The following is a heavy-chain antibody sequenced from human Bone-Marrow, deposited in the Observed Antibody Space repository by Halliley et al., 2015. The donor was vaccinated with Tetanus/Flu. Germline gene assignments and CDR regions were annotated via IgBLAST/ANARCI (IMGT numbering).Heavy chain of an antibody. CDR1: GDSMRSGNYY. J-gene: IGHJ3*01. CDR2: IYYSGTT. Sequence: TLSLTCTVSGDSMRSGNYYWNWIRQHPRRGLEWIGYIYYSGTTSHNPSLQSRLTISVDTSKNQFPLKLTSVTAADTALYYCAKTAATASGAFDVWGQGTIVAVSS. V-gene: IGHV4-31*03. CDR3: AKTAATASGAFDV. D-gene: IGHD3-10*01.